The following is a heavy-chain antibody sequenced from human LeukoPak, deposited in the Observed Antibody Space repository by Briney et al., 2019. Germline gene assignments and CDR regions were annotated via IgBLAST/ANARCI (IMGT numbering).Heavy chain of an antibody. CDR1: GGSISSDY. D-gene: IGHD3-22*01. Sequence: SETLSLTCTVSGGSISSDYWGWIRQPPGKGLEWIGYLYYSGSTKYNPSLKSRVTMSVDTSKNQFSLKVSSVTAADTAVYYCARVFHDSSGYPLDYWGQGTLVTVSS. J-gene: IGHJ4*02. V-gene: IGHV4-59*08. CDR2: LYYSGST. CDR3: ARVFHDSSGYPLDY.